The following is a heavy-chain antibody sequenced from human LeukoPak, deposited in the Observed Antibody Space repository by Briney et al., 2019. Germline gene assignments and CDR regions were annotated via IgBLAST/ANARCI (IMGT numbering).Heavy chain of an antibody. Sequence: ASVKVSCKASGYTFISYGVTWVRQAPGQGLEWMGWISPYTTKTNYAQSLQGRVTMTTDTSTSTAYMELRSLRSDDTAVYYCAREGGVGPTAPPDYYSYQMDVWGKGTTVTVSS. J-gene: IGHJ6*03. CDR2: ISPYTTKT. D-gene: IGHD1-26*01. CDR1: GYTFISYG. V-gene: IGHV1-18*01. CDR3: AREGGVGPTAPPDYYSYQMDV.